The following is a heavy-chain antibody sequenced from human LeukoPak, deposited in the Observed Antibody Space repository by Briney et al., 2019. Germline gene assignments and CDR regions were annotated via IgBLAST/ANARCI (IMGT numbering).Heavy chain of an antibody. Sequence: GGSLRLSCAASGFTFSSYAMSWVRQAPGKGLEWVSAISGSGGSTYYADSVKGRFTISRDNSKNTLYLQMNSLRAEDTAVYYCAKETDGSDDWNDPVFDYWGQGTLVTVSS. J-gene: IGHJ4*02. CDR1: GFTFSSYA. D-gene: IGHD1-1*01. CDR3: AKETDGSDDWNDPVFDY. CDR2: ISGSGGST. V-gene: IGHV3-23*01.